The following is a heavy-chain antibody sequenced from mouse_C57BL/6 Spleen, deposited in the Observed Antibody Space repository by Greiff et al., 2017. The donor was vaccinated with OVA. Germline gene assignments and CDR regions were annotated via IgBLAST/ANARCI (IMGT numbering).Heavy chain of an antibody. CDR1: GYTFTSYW. Sequence: QVQLQQPGAELVRPGSSVKLSCKASGYTFTSYWMHWVKQRPIQGLEWIGNIDPSDSETHYNQKFKDKATLTVDKSSSTAYMQLSSLTSEDSAVYYCARGGDYSNDLFAYWGQGTLVTVSA. D-gene: IGHD2-12*01. CDR3: ARGGDYSNDLFAY. V-gene: IGHV1-52*01. J-gene: IGHJ3*01. CDR2: IDPSDSET.